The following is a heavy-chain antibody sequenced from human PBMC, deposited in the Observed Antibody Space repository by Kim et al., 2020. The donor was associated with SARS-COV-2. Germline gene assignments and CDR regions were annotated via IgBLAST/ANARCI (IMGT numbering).Heavy chain of an antibody. J-gene: IGHJ4*02. D-gene: IGHD5-18*01. CDR2: IDQDGSEK. Sequence: GGSLRLSCVGSGFIFSRYWMSWVRQAPGMGLEWVATIDQDGSEKNYVDSVRGRFTISRDNAKNSLSLQMNSLRPEDTAVYYCARYPRAGVTAFDYWGQGTLVTVSS. CDR1: GFIFSRYW. V-gene: IGHV3-7*01. CDR3: ARYPRAGVTAFDY.